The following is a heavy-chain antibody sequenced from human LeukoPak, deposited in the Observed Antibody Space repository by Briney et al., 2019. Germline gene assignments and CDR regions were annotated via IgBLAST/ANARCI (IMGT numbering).Heavy chain of an antibody. J-gene: IGHJ6*02. CDR3: ARDMYYYDSSGSDYGMDV. D-gene: IGHD3-22*01. V-gene: IGHV3-23*01. CDR1: GFTFSDYS. Sequence: TGGSLRLSCAASGFTFSDYSMSWVRQAPGKGLEWVAAVGHNAAGTYYADSVKGRFTISRDNSKNTLYLQMNSLRAEDTAVYYCARDMYYYDSSGSDYGMDVWGQGTTVTVSS. CDR2: VGHNAAGT.